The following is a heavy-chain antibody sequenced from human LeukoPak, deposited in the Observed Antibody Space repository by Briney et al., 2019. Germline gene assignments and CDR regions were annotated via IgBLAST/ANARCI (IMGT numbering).Heavy chain of an antibody. J-gene: IGHJ6*03. V-gene: IGHV1-2*02. D-gene: IGHD5-18*01. CDR3: ARCGDTAMVLRYYYYYMDV. CDR1: GYTFTGYY. CDR2: INPNSGGT. Sequence: ASVKVSCKASGYTFTGYYMHWVRQAPGQGLEWMGWINPNSGGTNYAQKFQGRVTMTRDTSISTAYMELSRLRSDDTAVYYCARCGDTAMVLRYYYYYMDVWGKGTTVTVSS.